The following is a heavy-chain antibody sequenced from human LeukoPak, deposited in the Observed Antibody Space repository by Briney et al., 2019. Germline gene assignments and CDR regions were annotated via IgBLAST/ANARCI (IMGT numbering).Heavy chain of an antibody. CDR3: VKEDNGLDC. CDR1: GFTFSANA. V-gene: IGHV3-23*01. Sequence: GGSLRLSCAASGFTFSANAMNWVRQAPGKGLEWVSVISAGGDTIKYADSVKGRFTISRDNSKNTLFLQMNSLRVEDTALYYCVKEDNGLDCWGQGTLVTVSS. J-gene: IGHJ4*02. D-gene: IGHD2-8*01. CDR2: ISAGGDTI.